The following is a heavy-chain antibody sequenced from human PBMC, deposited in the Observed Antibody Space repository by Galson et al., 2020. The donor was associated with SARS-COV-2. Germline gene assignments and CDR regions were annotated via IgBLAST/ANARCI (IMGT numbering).Heavy chain of an antibody. J-gene: IGHJ4*02. CDR3: ATEGNEGGTYSY. CDR1: GYSISSGFY. V-gene: IGHV4-38-2*02. Sequence: SETLSLTCAVSGYSISSGFYWGWIRQPPGKGLEWIGSIYHSGSTYYNPSLKSRVTISVDTSKNQFSLKLSSVTAADTAVYYCATEGNEGGTYSYWGQGTLVTVSP. CDR2: IYHSGST. D-gene: IGHD1-26*01.